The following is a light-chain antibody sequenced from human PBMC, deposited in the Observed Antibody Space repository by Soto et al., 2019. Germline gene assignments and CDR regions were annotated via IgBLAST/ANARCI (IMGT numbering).Light chain of an antibody. V-gene: IGKV3-11*01. CDR2: DAS. CDR3: QQRVNWPPT. CDR1: QSVSDY. Sequence: EVVLTQSPASLSLSPGDRATLSCRADQSVSDYLAWYQQKPGQPPRLLFFDASSRATGVPHRFSAGRSGTDFTLIISSLQPEDFAVYYCQQRVNWPPTFGGGTKVEI. J-gene: IGKJ4*01.